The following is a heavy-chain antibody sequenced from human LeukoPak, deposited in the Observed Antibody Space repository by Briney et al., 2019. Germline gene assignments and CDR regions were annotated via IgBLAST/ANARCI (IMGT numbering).Heavy chain of an antibody. D-gene: IGHD3-9*01. CDR2: ISSSSSTI. Sequence: GGSLRLSCAASGFTFSSYSMNWVRQAPGKGLEWVSYISSSSSTIYYADSVKGRFTISRDNAKNSLYLQMNSLRAEDTAVYYCARDQGDILTGYYVYYYYYGMDVWGQGTAVTVSS. J-gene: IGHJ6*02. CDR3: ARDQGDILTGYYVYYYYYGMDV. CDR1: GFTFSSYS. V-gene: IGHV3-48*04.